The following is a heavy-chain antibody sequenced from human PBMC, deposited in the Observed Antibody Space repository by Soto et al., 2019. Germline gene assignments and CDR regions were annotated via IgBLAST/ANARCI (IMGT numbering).Heavy chain of an antibody. CDR1: GYTFTSYY. Sequence: ASVKVSCKASGYTFTSYYMHWVRPAPGQGLEWMGIINPSGGSTSYAQKFQGRVTMTRDTSKSTVYMELSSLRSEDTAVYYCARLDSGNRSYGAQGPLVPVSS. J-gene: IGHJ4*02. V-gene: IGHV1-46*01. CDR2: INPSGGST. CDR3: ARLDSGNRSY. D-gene: IGHD6-25*01.